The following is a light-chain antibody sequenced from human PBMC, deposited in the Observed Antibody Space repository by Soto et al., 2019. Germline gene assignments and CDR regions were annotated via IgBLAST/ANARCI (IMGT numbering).Light chain of an antibody. J-gene: IGLJ1*01. Sequence: QSALTNPASGSRAPGQWITISCTGTSSDVGGYNYVSWYQQHPGKAPKLMIYDVSNRPSGVSNRFSGSKSGNTASLTISGLQAEDEADYYCSSYTSSSTLEGVFGTGTKVTVL. CDR1: SSDVGGYNY. V-gene: IGLV2-14*01. CDR2: DVS. CDR3: SSYTSSSTLEGV.